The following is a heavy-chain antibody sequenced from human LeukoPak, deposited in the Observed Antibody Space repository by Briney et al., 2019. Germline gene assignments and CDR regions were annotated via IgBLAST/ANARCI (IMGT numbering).Heavy chain of an antibody. CDR2: IHTSGIT. D-gene: IGHD6-13*01. CDR1: SVSISTNY. V-gene: IGHV4-4*07. Sequence: SETLSLTWNVSSVSISTNYGSWIRQPPEEVLEWIGRIHTSGITNSNPSLKTRVTMSLNTSKTPFPPNLSSVTATATAVYYCAGADYSSRGLDYWGQGTLVTVSS. J-gene: IGHJ4*02. CDR3: AGADYSSRGLDY.